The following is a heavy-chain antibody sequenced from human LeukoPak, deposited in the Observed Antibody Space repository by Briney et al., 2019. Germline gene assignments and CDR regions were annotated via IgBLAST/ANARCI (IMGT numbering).Heavy chain of an antibody. CDR3: ARKGGLFDY. J-gene: IGHJ4*02. CDR1: GGSIRYYY. CDR2: IYYNGTT. Sequence: SETLSLTCTVSGGSIRYYYWSWIRQSPGKGLEWIGYIYYNGTTNYNPSLKSRATISVGMSKNQFALKMRSVTAADMAVYYWARKGGLFDYWGQGRLVTVSS. D-gene: IGHD2-15*01. V-gene: IGHV4-59*01.